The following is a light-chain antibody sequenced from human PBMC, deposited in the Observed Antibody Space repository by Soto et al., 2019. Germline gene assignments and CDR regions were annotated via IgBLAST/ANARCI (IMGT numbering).Light chain of an antibody. V-gene: IGKV1-39*01. CDR2: GAS. J-gene: IGKJ1*01. Sequence: DIQMTQSPSSLSASVGDRVTITCRASQSITNYLNWYQQKPGKAPKLLFSGASNLQSGVPSGFSGSGFGTDFTLTISSLQPEDFATYFCQQTFLAPPTCGQGTKVEFK. CDR3: QQTFLAPPT. CDR1: QSITNY.